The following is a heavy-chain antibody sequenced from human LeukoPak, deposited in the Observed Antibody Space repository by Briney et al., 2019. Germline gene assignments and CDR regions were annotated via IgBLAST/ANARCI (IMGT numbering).Heavy chain of an antibody. CDR2: ISYDGGDK. CDR3: ARDLSERYSIDY. CDR1: GFTFSSYA. J-gene: IGHJ4*02. Sequence: GGSLRLCCAASGFTFSSYAIHWVRQAPGKGLEWVAFISYDGGDKRYAESVKGRITISRDNSRKTLYLQMHSLGPEDTAIYYCARDLSERYSIDYWGQGTLVTVSS. V-gene: IGHV3-30-3*01. D-gene: IGHD1-14*01.